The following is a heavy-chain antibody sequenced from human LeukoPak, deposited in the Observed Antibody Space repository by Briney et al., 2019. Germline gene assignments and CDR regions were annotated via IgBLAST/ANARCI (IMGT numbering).Heavy chain of an antibody. CDR1: GFTFTGYA. J-gene: IGHJ5*02. CDR3: AKGPFLEWFLRGTRGWFDP. V-gene: IGHV3-23*01. D-gene: IGHD3-3*01. Sequence: GGSLRLSCAASGFTFTGYAMSWVRQAPGKGLEWVSAMSVSGGSTYYVDSVKGRFTISRDNSKNTLYLQMNSLRADDTAVYYCAKGPFLEWFLRGTRGWFDPWGQGTLVTVSS. CDR2: MSVSGGST.